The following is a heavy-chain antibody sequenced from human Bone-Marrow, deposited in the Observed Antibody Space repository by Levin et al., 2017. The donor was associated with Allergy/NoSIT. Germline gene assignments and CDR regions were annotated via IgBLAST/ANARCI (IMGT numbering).Heavy chain of an antibody. CDR3: ARDPTLLWFGEFAGMDV. D-gene: IGHD3-10*01. Sequence: GESLKISCAASGFTFSSYWMSWVRQAPGKGLEWVANIKQDGSEKYYVDSVKGRFTISRDNAKNSLYLQMNSLRAEDTAVYYCARDPTLLWFGEFAGMDVWGQGTTVTVSS. CDR1: GFTFSSYW. V-gene: IGHV3-7*01. J-gene: IGHJ6*02. CDR2: IKQDGSEK.